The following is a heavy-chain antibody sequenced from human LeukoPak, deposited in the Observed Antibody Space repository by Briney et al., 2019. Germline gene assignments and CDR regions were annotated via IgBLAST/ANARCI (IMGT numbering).Heavy chain of an antibody. CDR1: GFTFSSYG. J-gene: IGHJ4*02. Sequence: GGSLRLSCAASGFTFSSYGMHWVRQAPGKGLEWVAVISYDGSNKYYADSVKGRFTISRDNSKNTLYLQMNSLRAEDTAVYYCASIAVAGRDVVYWGQGTLVTVSS. V-gene: IGHV3-30*03. CDR2: ISYDGSNK. CDR3: ASIAVAGRDVVY. D-gene: IGHD6-19*01.